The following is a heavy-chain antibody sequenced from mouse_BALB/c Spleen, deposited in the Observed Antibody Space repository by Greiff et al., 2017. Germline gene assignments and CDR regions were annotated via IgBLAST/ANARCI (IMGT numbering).Heavy chain of an antibody. CDR1: GFTFSDYY. J-gene: IGHJ3*01. CDR2: ISDGGSYT. Sequence: EVKLVESGGGLVKPGGSLKLSCAASGFTFSDYYMYWVRQTPEKRLEWVATISDGGSYTYYPDSVKGRFTIPRDNAKNNLYLQMSSLKSEDTAMYYCARGEDGYLFAYWGQGTLVTVSA. D-gene: IGHD2-3*01. V-gene: IGHV5-4*02. CDR3: ARGEDGYLFAY.